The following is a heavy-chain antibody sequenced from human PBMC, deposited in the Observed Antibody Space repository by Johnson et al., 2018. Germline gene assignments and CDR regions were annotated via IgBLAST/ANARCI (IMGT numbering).Heavy chain of an antibody. D-gene: IGHD3-3*01. Sequence: VQLQESGGGLVQPGGSLRLSCAGSGFTSGFTFSRFWMHWVRQGPGKGLVWVSSINSDGSSTTYADPVQGRFTFSSANAKNSRDLQLNRLRAVDTAVYYCARGDFWSGYYGAIRDSYHGMDVWGQGTTVTVSS. CDR1: GFTFSRFW. CDR3: ARGDFWSGYYGAIRDSYHGMDV. V-gene: IGHV3-74*03. J-gene: IGHJ6*02. CDR2: INSDGSST.